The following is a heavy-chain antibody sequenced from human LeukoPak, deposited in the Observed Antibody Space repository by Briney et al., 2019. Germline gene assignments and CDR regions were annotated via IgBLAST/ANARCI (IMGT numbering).Heavy chain of an antibody. D-gene: IGHD6-6*01. CDR3: ARDEAEYSSAC. CDR2: ISSSSYI. V-gene: IGHV3-21*01. Sequence: GGSLRLSCAASGSTFSSYSMNWVRQAPGKGLEWVSSISSSSYIYYADSVKGRFTISRDNAKNSLYLQMNSLRAKDTAVYYCARDEAEYSSACWGQGTLVTVSS. CDR1: GSTFSSYS. J-gene: IGHJ4*02.